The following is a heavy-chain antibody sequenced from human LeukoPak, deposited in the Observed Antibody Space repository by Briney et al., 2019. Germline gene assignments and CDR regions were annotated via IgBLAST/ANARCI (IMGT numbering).Heavy chain of an antibody. J-gene: IGHJ4*02. V-gene: IGHV4-59*08. Sequence: SEILSLTCTVSGGSISSDYWSWIRQPPGKGLEWNGYIHYSGTTNYNPSLKSRITISVDTSKTQFSLKLSSVTAADTAVYYCATLRGSSSAVFDYWGQGTLVTVSS. CDR2: IHYSGTT. CDR1: GGSISSDY. D-gene: IGHD2-2*01. CDR3: ATLRGSSSAVFDY.